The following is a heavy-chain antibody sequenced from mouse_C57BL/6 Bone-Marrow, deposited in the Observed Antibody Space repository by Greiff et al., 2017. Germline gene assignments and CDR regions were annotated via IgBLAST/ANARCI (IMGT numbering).Heavy chain of an antibody. CDR3: ARRGGLAYYFDY. CDR2: IYPGGGYT. V-gene: IGHV1-63*01. J-gene: IGHJ2*01. Sequence: VQLQESGAELVRPGTSVKMSCKASGYTFTNYWIGWAKQRPGHGLEWIGDIYPGGGYTNYNEKFKGKATLTADKSSSTAYMQFSSLTSEDSAIYYCARRGGLAYYFDYWGQGTTLTVSS. CDR1: GYTFTNYW. D-gene: IGHD4-1*01.